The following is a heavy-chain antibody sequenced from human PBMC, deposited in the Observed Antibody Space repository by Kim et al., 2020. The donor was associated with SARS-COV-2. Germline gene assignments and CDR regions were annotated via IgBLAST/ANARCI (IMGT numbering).Heavy chain of an antibody. D-gene: IGHD5-18*01. CDR3: AREKQLWLFWEGDYFDY. Sequence: SVKSRLTINPDTSKNQFSQQLNSVTPEDTAVYYCAREKQLWLFWEGDYFDYWGQGTLVTVSS. J-gene: IGHJ4*02. V-gene: IGHV6-1*01.